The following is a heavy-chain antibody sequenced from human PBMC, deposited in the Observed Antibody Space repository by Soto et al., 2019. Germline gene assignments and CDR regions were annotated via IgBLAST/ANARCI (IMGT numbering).Heavy chain of an antibody. D-gene: IGHD3-3*01. Sequence: LEWVGSIYYSGSTYYNPSLKSRVTISVDTSKNQFSLKLSSVTAADTAVYYCARAHDFWSGYTYYYGMDVWGQGTTVTVSS. CDR3: ARAHDFWSGYTYYYGMDV. CDR2: IYYSGST. V-gene: IGHV4-39*01. J-gene: IGHJ6*02.